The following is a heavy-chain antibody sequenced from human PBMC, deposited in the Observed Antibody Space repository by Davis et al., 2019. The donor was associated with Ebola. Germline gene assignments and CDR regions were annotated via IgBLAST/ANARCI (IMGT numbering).Heavy chain of an antibody. Sequence: SVKVSCKASGGTFSSYAISWVRQAPGQGLEWMGGIIPIFGTANYAQKFQGRVTITADKSTSTAYMELSSLRSDDTAVYYCAREGGFSSSWDYYYYGMDVWGQGTTVTVSS. J-gene: IGHJ6*02. CDR3: AREGGFSSSWDYYYYGMDV. CDR2: IIPIFGTA. D-gene: IGHD6-13*01. V-gene: IGHV1-69*06. CDR1: GGTFSSYA.